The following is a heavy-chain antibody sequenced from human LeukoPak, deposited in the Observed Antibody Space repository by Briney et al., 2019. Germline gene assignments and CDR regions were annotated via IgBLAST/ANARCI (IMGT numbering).Heavy chain of an antibody. CDR3: ARDLEYYDSSGYYYTFDY. D-gene: IGHD3-22*01. Sequence: ASVKVSCKASGYTFTGYCISWVRQAPGQGLEWMGWISAYKGNTNYAQKLQGRVTMTADTSTSTAYMELRSLRSDDTAVYYCARDLEYYDSSGYYYTFDYWGQGTLVTVSS. J-gene: IGHJ4*02. CDR1: GYTFTGYC. V-gene: IGHV1-18*01. CDR2: ISAYKGNT.